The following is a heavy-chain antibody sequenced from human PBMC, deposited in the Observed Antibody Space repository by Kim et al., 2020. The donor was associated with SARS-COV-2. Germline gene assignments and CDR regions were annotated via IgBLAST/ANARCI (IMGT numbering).Heavy chain of an antibody. Sequence: SETLSLTCAVYGGSFSGYYWSWIRQPPGKGLEWIGEINHSGSTNYNPSLKSRVTISVDTSKNQFSLKLSSVTAADTAVYYCARGGRLWFGEYNPTANTANWFDPWGQGTLVTVSS. J-gene: IGHJ5*02. V-gene: IGHV4-34*01. CDR2: INHSGST. CDR3: ARGGRLWFGEYNPTANTANWFDP. D-gene: IGHD3-10*01. CDR1: GGSFSGYY.